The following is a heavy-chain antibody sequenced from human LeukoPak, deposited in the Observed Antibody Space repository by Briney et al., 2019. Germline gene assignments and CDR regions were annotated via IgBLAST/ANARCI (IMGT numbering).Heavy chain of an antibody. V-gene: IGHV4-59*01. CDR2: IYYSGST. J-gene: IGHJ6*03. CDR3: ARSWGDYYYYYMDV. CDR1: GGSISSYY. D-gene: IGHD3-16*01. Sequence: SKTLSLTCTVSGGSISSYYWSWIRRPPGKGLEWIGYIYYSGSTNYNPSLKSRVTISVDTSKNQFSLKLSSVTAADTAVYYCARSWGDYYYYYMDVWGKGTTVTVSS.